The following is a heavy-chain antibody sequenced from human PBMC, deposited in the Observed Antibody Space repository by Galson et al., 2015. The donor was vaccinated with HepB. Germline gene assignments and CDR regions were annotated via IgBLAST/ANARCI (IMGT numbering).Heavy chain of an antibody. J-gene: IGHJ6*02. CDR2: ISGSGGST. V-gene: IGHV3-23*01. Sequence: SLRLSCAASGFTFSSYAMSWVRQAPGKGLEWVSAISGSGGSTYYADSVKGRFTISRDNSKNTLYLQMNSLRAEDTAVYYCAKDTRGVIITYYYYYGMDVWGQGTTVTVSS. CDR3: AKDTRGVIITYYYYYGMDV. CDR1: GFTFSSYA. D-gene: IGHD3-10*01.